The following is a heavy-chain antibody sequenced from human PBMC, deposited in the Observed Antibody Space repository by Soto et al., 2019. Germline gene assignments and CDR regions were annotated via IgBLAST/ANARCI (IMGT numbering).Heavy chain of an antibody. CDR1: GFTFRVYA. Sequence: EVQLVESGGGLVQPGRSLRLSCSDSGFTFRVYAMTWFRQAPGKGLEWVGCVKSKPEGGATHYAASVRGRFTIPRDDSRSIAYLQMNSLKTEDTAVYYCTRVGVGGYGDSWGQGTLVTVSS. D-gene: IGHD3-22*01. V-gene: IGHV3-49*03. CDR2: VKSKPEGGAT. J-gene: IGHJ1*01. CDR3: TRVGVGGYGDS.